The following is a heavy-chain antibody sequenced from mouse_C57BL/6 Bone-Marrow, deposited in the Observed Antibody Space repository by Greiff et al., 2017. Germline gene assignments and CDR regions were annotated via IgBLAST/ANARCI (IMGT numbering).Heavy chain of an antibody. V-gene: IGHV14-2*01. J-gene: IGHJ2*01. CDR3: AVFITTVVATPFDY. D-gene: IGHD1-1*01. CDR2: IDPEDGET. CDR1: GFNIKDYY. Sequence: VQLQQSGAELVKPGASVKLSCTASGFNIKDYYMHWVKQRTEQGLAWIGRIDPEDGETKYAPKFQGKATITADTSSNTASLQLSSLTSEDTAVYYCAVFITTVVATPFDYWGQGTTLTVSS.